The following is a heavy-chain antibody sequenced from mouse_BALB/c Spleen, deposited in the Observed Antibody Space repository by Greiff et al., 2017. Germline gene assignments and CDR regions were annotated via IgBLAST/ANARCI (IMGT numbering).Heavy chain of an antibody. CDR3: TRREGTYYGNYDAMDY. CDR2: IYPSDSYT. Sequence: VQLQQPGAELVRPGASVKLSCKASGYTFTSYWINWVKQRPGQGLEWIGNIYPSDSYTNYNQKFKDKATLTVDKSSSTAYMQLSSPTSEDSAVYYCTRREGTYYGNYDAMDYWGQGTSVTVSS. J-gene: IGHJ4*01. D-gene: IGHD2-10*01. CDR1: GYTFTSYW. V-gene: IGHV1-69*02.